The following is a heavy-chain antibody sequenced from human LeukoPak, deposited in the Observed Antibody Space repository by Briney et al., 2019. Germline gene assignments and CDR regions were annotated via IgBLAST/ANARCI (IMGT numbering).Heavy chain of an antibody. V-gene: IGHV4-39*07. CDR3: ARDLVWFGDLSSYFDY. D-gene: IGHD3-10*01. J-gene: IGHJ4*02. Sequence: PSETLSLTCTVSGGSISSKSYYWSWIRQPPGKGLEWIGSIYYSGSTYYNPSLKSRVTISLDTSKNQFSLKLSSVTAADTAVYYCARDLVWFGDLSSYFDYWGRGSLVTVSS. CDR2: IYYSGST. CDR1: GGSISSKSYY.